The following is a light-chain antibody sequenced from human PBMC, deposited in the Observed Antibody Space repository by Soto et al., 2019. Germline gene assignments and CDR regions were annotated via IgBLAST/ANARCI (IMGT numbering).Light chain of an antibody. CDR3: LQHSRYPHT. Sequence: DIQMTQSPSAMSASVGDRVTITCRASQGISNSVAWLQQKPGSVPKRLIYDASSLQSGVPSRFSGSGSGTEFTLTISGLQPEDFATYYCLQHSRYPHTFGQGTKLEIK. V-gene: IGKV1-17*03. J-gene: IGKJ2*01. CDR1: QGISNS. CDR2: DAS.